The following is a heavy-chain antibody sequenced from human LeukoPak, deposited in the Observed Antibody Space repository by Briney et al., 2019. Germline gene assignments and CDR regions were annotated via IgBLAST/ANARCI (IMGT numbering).Heavy chain of an antibody. CDR1: GFTVRTKY. J-gene: IGHJ4*02. Sequence: GGSLRLSCAASGFTVRTKYMIWVRLAPGKGLEWVSVLYGGGDTYYPDSVKGRFTISRDNAKNSLYLQMNSLRAEDTAVYYCARVKVGTTNRFDYWGQGTLVTVSS. V-gene: IGHV3-53*01. CDR2: LYGGGDT. CDR3: ARVKVGTTNRFDY. D-gene: IGHD1-26*01.